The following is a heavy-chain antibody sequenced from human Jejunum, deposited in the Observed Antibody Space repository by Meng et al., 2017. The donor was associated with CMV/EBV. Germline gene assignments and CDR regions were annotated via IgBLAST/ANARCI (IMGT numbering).Heavy chain of an antibody. Sequence: GFTISTYFLTWVRPAPGRGLEWVSYLSPPDQTIYSVASVRGRFTVSRDNAKNSLYLDMTNLKAEDPARYYCARRYGGRFLGTFDYWGQGVQVTVSS. CDR1: GFTISTYF. CDR2: LSPPDQTI. D-gene: IGHD5-18*01. J-gene: IGHJ4*02. CDR3: ARRYGGRFLGTFDY. V-gene: IGHV3-48*03.